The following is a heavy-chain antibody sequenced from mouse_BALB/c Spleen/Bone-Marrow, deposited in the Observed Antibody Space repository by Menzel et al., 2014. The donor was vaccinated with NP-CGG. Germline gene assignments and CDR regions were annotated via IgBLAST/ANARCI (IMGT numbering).Heavy chain of an antibody. CDR2: ISDGGSYT. J-gene: IGHJ3*01. D-gene: IGHD1-1*01. V-gene: IGHV5-4*02. CDR1: GFTFSDYY. CDR3: VLRWFAY. Sequence: EVHLVESGGGLVKPGGSLKLSCAASGFTFSDYYMYWVRQTPEKRLEWVATISDGGSYTYYPDSVKGRFTISRDNAKNNLCLQMSSLKSEDTAMYYCVLRWFAYWGQGTLVTVSA.